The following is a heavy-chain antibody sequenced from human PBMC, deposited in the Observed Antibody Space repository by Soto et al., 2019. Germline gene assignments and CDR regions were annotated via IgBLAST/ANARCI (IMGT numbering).Heavy chain of an antibody. V-gene: IGHV3-23*01. J-gene: IGHJ5*02. CDR1: GITFSSYA. CDR3: AKDRIAVAGTFMGWFDP. D-gene: IGHD6-19*01. CDR2: ISGSGGST. Sequence: GGSLRLSCAASGITFSSYAMSWVRQAPGKGLEWVSAISGSGGSTYYADSVKGRFTISRDNSKNTLYLQMNSLRAEDTAVYYCAKDRIAVAGTFMGWFDPWGQGTLVTV.